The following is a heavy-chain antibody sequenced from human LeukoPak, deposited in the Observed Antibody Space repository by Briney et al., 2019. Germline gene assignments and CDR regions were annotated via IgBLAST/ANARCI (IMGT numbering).Heavy chain of an antibody. Sequence: PGRSLRLSCAASGFNFNDYAMHWVRQAPGKGLEWVSGISWNSGTVAYADSVKGRFTISRDNSKKSLYLQMNSLRAEDMALYYCAKDASTYYYDSSGYSYFDYWGQGTLVTVSS. CDR2: ISWNSGTV. CDR3: AKDASTYYYDSSGYSYFDY. CDR1: GFNFNDYA. J-gene: IGHJ4*02. D-gene: IGHD3-22*01. V-gene: IGHV3-9*03.